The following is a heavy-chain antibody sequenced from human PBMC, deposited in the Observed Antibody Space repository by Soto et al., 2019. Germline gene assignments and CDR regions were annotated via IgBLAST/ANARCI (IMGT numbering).Heavy chain of an antibody. CDR2: ISWNSGSI. CDR3: AGSSSSWYSDYYYYYGMDV. CDR1: GFTFDDYA. V-gene: IGHV3-9*01. J-gene: IGHJ6*02. D-gene: IGHD6-13*01. Sequence: EVQLVESGGGLVQPGRSLRLSCAASGFTFDDYAMHWVRQAPGKGLEWVSGISWNSGSIGYADSVKGRFTISRDNAKNSLYLQMNSLRAEDTALYYCAGSSSSWYSDYYYYYGMDVWGQGTTVTVSS.